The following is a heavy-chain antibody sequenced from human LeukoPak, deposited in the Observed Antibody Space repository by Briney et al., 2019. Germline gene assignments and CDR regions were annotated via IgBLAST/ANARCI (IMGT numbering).Heavy chain of an antibody. CDR3: ARGGSRYYDFWSGLKDYYYYGMDV. J-gene: IGHJ6*02. CDR1: GGSFSGYY. Sequence: SETLSLTCAVYGGSFSGYYWSWIRQPPGKGLEWIGEINHSGSTNYNPSLKSRVTISVDTSKNQFSLKLSSVTAADTAVYYCARGGSRYYDFWSGLKDYYYYGMDVWGQGTTVTVSS. CDR2: INHSGST. D-gene: IGHD3-3*01. V-gene: IGHV4-34*01.